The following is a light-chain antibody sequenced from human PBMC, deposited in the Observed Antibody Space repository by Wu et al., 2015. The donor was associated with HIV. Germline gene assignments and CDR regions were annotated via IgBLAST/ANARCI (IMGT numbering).Light chain of an antibody. CDR2: DTS. Sequence: EMLMTQSPASLSVSPGGRATLSCRASQAVNNNFAWYQQKPGQAPRLLIFDTSTRAAGVPARFSGSVSGTEFTLTISSLQSEDIATYYCQQYNKWPLTFGGGTKVEIK. V-gene: IGKV3-15*01. CDR3: QQYNKWPLT. J-gene: IGKJ4*01. CDR1: QAVNNN.